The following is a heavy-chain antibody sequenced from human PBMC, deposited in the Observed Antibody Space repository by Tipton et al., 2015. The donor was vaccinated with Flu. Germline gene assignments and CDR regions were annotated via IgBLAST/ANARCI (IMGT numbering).Heavy chain of an antibody. CDR2: ISVSGSST. Sequence: SLRLSCVGSGFTLSSYGVTWVRQAPGKGLEWVSAISVSGSSTYYADSVKGRFTISRDNSQRTLHLQMNSLRAEDTAVYYCAKVIPELVAGLDYWGQGTLVTVSS. D-gene: IGHD6-19*01. J-gene: IGHJ4*02. CDR3: AKVIPELVAGLDY. V-gene: IGHV3-23*01. CDR1: GFTLSSYG.